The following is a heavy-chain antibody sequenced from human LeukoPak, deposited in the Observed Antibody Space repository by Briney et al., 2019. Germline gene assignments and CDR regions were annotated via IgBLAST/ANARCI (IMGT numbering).Heavy chain of an antibody. CDR2: ISSNGGST. V-gene: IGHV3-64*04. CDR3: AKGSGAHFVHDF. J-gene: IGHJ4*02. D-gene: IGHD3-3*01. CDR1: GFTFSSYA. Sequence: PGGSLRLSCSASGFTFSSYAMYWVRHAPGKGMEYVLGISSNGGSTYYADSVKGRFTISRDNSKNTLYLQVNSLRAEDTAVYYCAKGSGAHFVHDFWGQGGLVTVSS.